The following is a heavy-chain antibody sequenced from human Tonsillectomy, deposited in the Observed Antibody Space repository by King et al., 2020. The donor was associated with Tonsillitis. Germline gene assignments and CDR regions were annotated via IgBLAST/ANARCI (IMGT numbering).Heavy chain of an antibody. CDR1: GDTFTSHT. CDR2: IVPILNLA. CDR3: ARSRHATYGFDF. J-gene: IGHJ5*01. V-gene: IGHV1-69*09. Sequence: VQLVQSGAEVKRPGSSMRVSCKASGDTFTSHTFSWVRQAPGQGLEWMGRIVPILNLANYAQTFQDRVNITADKSTNTAYMELSSLRAEDTAVYYCARSRHATYGFDFWGQGTLVTVSS. D-gene: IGHD2-8*01.